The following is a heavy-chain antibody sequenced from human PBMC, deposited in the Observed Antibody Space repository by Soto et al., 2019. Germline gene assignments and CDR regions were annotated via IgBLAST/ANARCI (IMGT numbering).Heavy chain of an antibody. CDR1: GYSFTIYW. Sequence: GESLNLSCKGSGYSFTIYWIGWVRQMPGKGLEWMGIIYPGDSDTRYSPSFQGQVTISADKSISTAYLQWSSLKASDTAMYYCAGGGVRGVITRTRDYYGMDVWGQGTTVTVSS. CDR3: AGGGVRGVITRTRDYYGMDV. D-gene: IGHD3-10*01. CDR2: IYPGDSDT. V-gene: IGHV5-51*01. J-gene: IGHJ6*02.